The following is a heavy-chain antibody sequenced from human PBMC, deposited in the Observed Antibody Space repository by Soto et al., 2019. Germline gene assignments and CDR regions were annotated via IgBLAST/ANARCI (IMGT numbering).Heavy chain of an antibody. CDR1: GCPINTFY. V-gene: IGHV4-4*07. D-gene: IGHD5-12*01. Sequence: XETLSLTFTVAGCPINTFYWSWVRQPAGKGLEWIGRIFSSGSTSFNPSLESRVAMSVDTSKNHFSLNLSSVTAADMAVYYCAREGSYSAYNFAHGIQLWSFDFWGQGALVTVSS. CDR3: AREGSYSAYNFAHGIQLWSFDF. CDR2: IFSSGST. J-gene: IGHJ4*02.